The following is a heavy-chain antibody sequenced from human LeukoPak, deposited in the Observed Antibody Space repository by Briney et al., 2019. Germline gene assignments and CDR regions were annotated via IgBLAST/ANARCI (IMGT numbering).Heavy chain of an antibody. D-gene: IGHD1-26*01. J-gene: IGHJ5*02. CDR2: IYYSGST. V-gene: IGHV4-39*01. Sequence: SETLSLXCTVSGGSISSSSYYWGWNRQPPGKGLEWIGSIYYSGSTYYNPSLKSRVTISVDTSKNQLSLKLSSLTAADTAVYYCARHEYSGSYYGLSWFDPWGQGTLVTVSS. CDR3: ARHEYSGSYYGLSWFDP. CDR1: GGSISSSSYY.